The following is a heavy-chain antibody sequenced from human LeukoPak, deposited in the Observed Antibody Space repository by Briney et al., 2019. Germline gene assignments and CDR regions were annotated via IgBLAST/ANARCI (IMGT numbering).Heavy chain of an antibody. D-gene: IGHD3-9*01. CDR3: ATDPSGVPLTGYPY. Sequence: ASVKVSCKVSGYTLTELSMHWVRQAPGKGLEWMGGFDPEDGETIYAQKFQGRVTMTEDTSTDTAYMKLSSLRSEDTAVYYCATDPSGVPLTGYPYWGQGTLVTVSS. CDR1: GYTLTELS. J-gene: IGHJ4*02. CDR2: FDPEDGET. V-gene: IGHV1-24*01.